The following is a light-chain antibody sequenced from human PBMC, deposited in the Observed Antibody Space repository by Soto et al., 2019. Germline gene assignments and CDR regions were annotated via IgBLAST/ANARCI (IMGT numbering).Light chain of an antibody. J-gene: IGKJ2*01. V-gene: IGKV3-15*01. CDR3: QQLHNYPLT. CDR2: SAS. Sequence: EIVMTQSPATLSVSPGERATLSCRASQSISTELAWYQQKPGQPPRLLIYSASTRATGVPARFTGSGSGSEFTLTISGLQSEDFAVYYCQQLHNYPLTFGQGTRLEI. CDR1: QSISTE.